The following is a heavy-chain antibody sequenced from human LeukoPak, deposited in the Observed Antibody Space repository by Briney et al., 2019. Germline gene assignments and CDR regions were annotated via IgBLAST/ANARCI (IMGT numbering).Heavy chain of an antibody. Sequence: SETLSLTCTVSGGSIINYYWGWIRQPPGKGLEWMGSIYHSGSTYYNPSLKSRVTISVDTSKNKFSLKLSSVTAADTAVYYGRGYSYGPWHYYYYYMDVWGKGTTVTVSS. J-gene: IGHJ6*03. CDR1: GGSIINYY. CDR3: RGYSYGPWHYYYYYMDV. CDR2: IYHSGST. D-gene: IGHD5-18*01. V-gene: IGHV4-38-2*02.